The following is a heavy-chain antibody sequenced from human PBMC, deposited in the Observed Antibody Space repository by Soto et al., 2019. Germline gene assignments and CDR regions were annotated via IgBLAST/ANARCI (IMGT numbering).Heavy chain of an antibody. D-gene: IGHD1-26*01. CDR1: GYTFSNYY. J-gene: IGHJ4*02. V-gene: IGHV1-46*01. Sequence: ASVKVSCKASGYTFSNYYMHWVRQAPGQGLEWMGIINPSDGTTFYAREFQGRVTLTRDTSTSAAYMEVSSLRSEDTAVYYCARRSRDGHGTFALWGQGTLVTVSS. CDR3: ARRSRDGHGTFAL. CDR2: INPSDGTT.